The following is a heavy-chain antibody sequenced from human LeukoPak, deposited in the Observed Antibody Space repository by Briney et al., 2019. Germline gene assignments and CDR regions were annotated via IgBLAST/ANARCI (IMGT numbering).Heavy chain of an antibody. V-gene: IGHV3-7*01. CDR2: IKQDGGEK. J-gene: IGHJ6*04. Sequence: PGGSLRLSCAASGFTFSSYWMSWVRQAPGKGLEWVANIKQDGGEKYYVGSVKGRFTVSRDNAKNSLYLQMNSLRAEDTAVYYWAREGNYYGSGIMAVGGKGPTVTVSS. D-gene: IGHD3-10*01. CDR3: AREGNYYGSGIMAV. CDR1: GFTFSSYW.